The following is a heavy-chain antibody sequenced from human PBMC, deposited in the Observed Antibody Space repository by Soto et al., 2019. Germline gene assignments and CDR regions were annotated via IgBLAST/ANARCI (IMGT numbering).Heavy chain of an antibody. D-gene: IGHD2-8*01. CDR2: IWYDGSNK. CDR3: ARDSGVGEYAILIDY. Sequence: QVQLVESGGGVVQPGRSLRLSCAASGFTFSSYGMHWVRQAPGKGLEWVAVIWYDGSNKYYADSVKGRFTISRDNSKNTLYLQMNSLRAEDTAVYYCARDSGVGEYAILIDYWGQGTLVTVSS. CDR1: GFTFSSYG. V-gene: IGHV3-33*01. J-gene: IGHJ4*02.